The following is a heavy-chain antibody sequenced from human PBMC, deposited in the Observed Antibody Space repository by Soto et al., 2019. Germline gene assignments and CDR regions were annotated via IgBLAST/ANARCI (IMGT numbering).Heavy chain of an antibody. CDR1: GFTFSDSY. Sequence: QVQLVESGGGLVKPGGSLRLSCVASGFTFSDSYMTWFRQAPGQGPEWVSYISGSGTTIYYAESVKGRFTISRDNAKNSLYLQMNSLRAEDTAVYYCTKLVGMDVWGQGTTVTVSS. J-gene: IGHJ6*02. D-gene: IGHD6-6*01. V-gene: IGHV3-11*01. CDR2: ISGSGTTI. CDR3: TKLVGMDV.